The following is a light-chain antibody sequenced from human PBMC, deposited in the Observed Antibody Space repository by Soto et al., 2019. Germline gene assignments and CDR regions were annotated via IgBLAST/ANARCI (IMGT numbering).Light chain of an antibody. CDR1: SSDVGAYDY. J-gene: IGLJ1*01. Sequence: QSALTQPASVSGSPGQSITISCTGTSSDVGAYDYVSWYQQHPDKAPKLMIYEVSNRPSGVSNRFSGSKSVNTATLTISGLQADDEAVYYCSSYTSSSTRVFGTGTKVTVL. CDR3: SSYTSSSTRV. CDR2: EVS. V-gene: IGLV2-14*03.